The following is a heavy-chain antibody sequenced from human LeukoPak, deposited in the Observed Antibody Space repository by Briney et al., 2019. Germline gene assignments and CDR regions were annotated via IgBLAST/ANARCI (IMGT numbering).Heavy chain of an antibody. CDR1: GLTFSSYA. Sequence: GGSLRLSCSASGLTFSSYAMHWVRQAPGKGLEYVSAISSNGGSTNYAGSVKGRFTISRDNSKNTLNLQMSSLRAEDTAVYYCVKRKGITGSSSFDYWGQGTLVTVSS. V-gene: IGHV3-64D*09. D-gene: IGHD1-20*01. CDR2: ISSNGGST. CDR3: VKRKGITGSSSFDY. J-gene: IGHJ4*02.